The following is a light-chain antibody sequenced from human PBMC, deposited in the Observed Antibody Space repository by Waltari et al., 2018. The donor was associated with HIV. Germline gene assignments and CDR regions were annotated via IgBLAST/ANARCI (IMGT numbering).Light chain of an antibody. CDR1: QSLLYSDGNTY. V-gene: IGKV2-30*01. CDR3: MQGTHWPIT. Sequence: VVVPQSPLPLPVSLGQPASIPCNSSQSLLYSDGNTYLNWFHQRPGQSARRLIYRVSNRDSGVPERFSGSESGTDSTLKISRVEAEDVGVYYCMQGTHWPITFGQGTRLEIK. J-gene: IGKJ5*01. CDR2: RVS.